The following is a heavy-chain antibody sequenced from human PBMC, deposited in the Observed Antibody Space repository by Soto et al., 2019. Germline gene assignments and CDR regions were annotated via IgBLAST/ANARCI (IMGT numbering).Heavy chain of an antibody. CDR1: GLTFSDHY. D-gene: IGHD1-20*01. CDR2: IRDRVHSYST. J-gene: IGHJ4*02. Sequence: EVQLVESGGGLVQPGGSLRLSCVVSGLTFSDHYMGWVRQAPGKGLDWVGRIRDRVHSYSTEYAASVKGRFTISRDDSRTSLYLQMNSLKMEDTAVFYCVSLWSVTGSRDYWGRGTLVTVSS. V-gene: IGHV3-72*01. CDR3: VSLWSVTGSRDY.